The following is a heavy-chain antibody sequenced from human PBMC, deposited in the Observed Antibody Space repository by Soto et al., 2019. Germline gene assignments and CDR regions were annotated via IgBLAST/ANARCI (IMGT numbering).Heavy chain of an antibody. CDR1: GYTFTSYA. D-gene: IGHD3-10*01. V-gene: IGHV1-3*01. CDR3: ARGALSLYNAFFQ. Sequence: ASVKVSCKASGYTFTSYAMNWVRQAPGQRLEWMGWINRGNGDTKYSQRFQDRVTITRDTYANTVYMELSSLTSEDTAIYSSARGALSLYNAFFQWGRGTLVTVSS. CDR2: INRGNGDT. J-gene: IGHJ4*02.